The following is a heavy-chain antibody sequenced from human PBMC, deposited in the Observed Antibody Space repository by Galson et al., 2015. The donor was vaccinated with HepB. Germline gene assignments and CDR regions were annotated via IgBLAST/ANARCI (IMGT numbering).Heavy chain of an antibody. D-gene: IGHD1-26*01. CDR2: ISYDGSNK. J-gene: IGHJ4*02. Sequence: SLRLSCAASGFTFSSYGMHWVRQAPGKGLEWVAVISYDGSNKYYADSVKGRFTISRDNSKNTLYLQMNSLRAKDTAVYYCAKDLVGATIDYYFDYWGQGTLVTVSS. CDR1: GFTFSSYG. V-gene: IGHV3-30*18. CDR3: AKDLVGATIDYYFDY.